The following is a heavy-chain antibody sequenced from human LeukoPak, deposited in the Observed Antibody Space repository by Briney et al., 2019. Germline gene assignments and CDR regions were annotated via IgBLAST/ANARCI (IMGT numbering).Heavy chain of an antibody. J-gene: IGHJ3*02. CDR3: AREIDRTIIGPGI. CDR2: IYHSGDT. CDR1: GDSISSSTYY. D-gene: IGHD3-22*01. Sequence: SETLSLTCTVSGDSISSSTYYWGWICQPPGKGLEWIGNIYHSGDTYYNPSLKSRVSILVDTSKNQFSLKLSSVTAADTAVYYCAREIDRTIIGPGIWGQGTMVTVSS. V-gene: IGHV4-39*07.